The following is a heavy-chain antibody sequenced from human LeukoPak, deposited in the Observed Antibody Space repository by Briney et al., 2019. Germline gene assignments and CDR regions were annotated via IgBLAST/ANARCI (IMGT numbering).Heavy chain of an antibody. J-gene: IGHJ4*02. CDR1: EFTFSNYE. Sequence: PGGSLRLSCVASEFTFSNYEMNWVRQAPGKGLEWVSYISSSGSTTYYADSVKGRFTISRDNAKNSLFLQMNSLRAEDTAVYFCARMFEFWGQGTLVTVSS. CDR2: ISSSGSTT. V-gene: IGHV3-48*03. CDR3: ARMFEF.